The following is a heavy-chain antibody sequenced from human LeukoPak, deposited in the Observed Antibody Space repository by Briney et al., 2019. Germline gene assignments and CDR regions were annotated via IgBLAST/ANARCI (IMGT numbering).Heavy chain of an antibody. CDR1: GYSSTSYW. J-gene: IGHJ4*02. Sequence: GESLKISCKGSGYSSTSYWIGWVRQMPGKGLEWMGIIYPGDSDTRYSPSFQGQVTISADKSISTAYLQWSSLKASDTAMYYCARLESIMITFGGVIGLTYFDYWGQGTLVTVSS. CDR2: IYPGDSDT. CDR3: ARLESIMITFGGVIGLTYFDY. D-gene: IGHD3-16*02. V-gene: IGHV5-51*01.